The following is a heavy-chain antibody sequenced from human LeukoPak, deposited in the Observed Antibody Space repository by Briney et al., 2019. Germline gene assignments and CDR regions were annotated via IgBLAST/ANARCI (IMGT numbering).Heavy chain of an antibody. Sequence: GGSLRLSCVGSGFTFSNYWMNWVRQAPGKGLEWVANIKGSDKGHVDSVKGRFAISRDSSKNTLYLQMNSLRAEDTAVYYCAKGYCSGSCYNGLDYWGQGTLVTVSS. V-gene: IGHV3-7*01. D-gene: IGHD2-15*01. CDR1: GFTFSNYW. CDR3: AKGYCSGSCYNGLDY. CDR2: IKGSDK. J-gene: IGHJ4*02.